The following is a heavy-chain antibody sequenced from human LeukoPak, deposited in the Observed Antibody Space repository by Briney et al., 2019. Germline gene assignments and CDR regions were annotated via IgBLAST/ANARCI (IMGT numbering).Heavy chain of an antibody. CDR1: GFTFTSSA. V-gene: IGHV1-58*01. Sequence: SVKVSCKASGFTFTSSAVQWVRQARGQRLEWIGWIVVGSGNTNYAQKFQERVTITRDMSTSTAYMELSSLRSEDTAVYYCAASKLHHDAFDIWGQGTMVTVSS. CDR2: IVVGSGNT. D-gene: IGHD1-7*01. CDR3: AASKLHHDAFDI. J-gene: IGHJ3*02.